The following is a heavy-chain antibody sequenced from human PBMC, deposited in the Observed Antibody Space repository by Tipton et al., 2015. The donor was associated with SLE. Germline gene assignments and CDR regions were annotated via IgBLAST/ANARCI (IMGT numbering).Heavy chain of an antibody. CDR3: ARDPNWGTYFDY. Sequence: SLRLSCAASGFTFSSYEMNWVRQAPGKGLEWVANIKQDGSEKYYVDSVKGRFTISRDNAKNSLYLQMNSLRAEDTAVYYCARDPNWGTYFDYWGQGTLVTVSS. CDR1: GFTFSSYE. D-gene: IGHD7-27*01. J-gene: IGHJ4*02. CDR2: IKQDGSEK. V-gene: IGHV3-7*01.